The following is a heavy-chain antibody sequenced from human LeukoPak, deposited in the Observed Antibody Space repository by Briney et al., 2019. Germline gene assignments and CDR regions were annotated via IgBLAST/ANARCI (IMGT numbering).Heavy chain of an antibody. J-gene: IGHJ4*02. V-gene: IGHV5-51*01. CDR3: ARRQGCSSTSCPPDS. D-gene: IGHD2-2*01. CDR1: GYSFTTYW. Sequence: GESLKISCKGSGYSFTTYWIGWVRQMPGKGLEWMGIIYPGDSDTRYSPSFQGQVTMSADKSINTAYLQWSSLKASDTAMYYCARRQGCSSTSCPPDSWGQGTLVTVSS. CDR2: IYPGDSDT.